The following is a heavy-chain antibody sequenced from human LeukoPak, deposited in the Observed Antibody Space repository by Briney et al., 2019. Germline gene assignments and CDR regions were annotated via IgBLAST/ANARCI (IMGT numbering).Heavy chain of an antibody. V-gene: IGHV3-53*01. J-gene: IGHJ5*01. CDR2: IYSGGRT. CDR3: ARGTWNPALLDS. D-gene: IGHD1-1*01. Sequence: GGSLRLSCVVTGFNVSNTYMSWVRQAPGKGLEWVSVIYSGGRTYYADSVKGPFTMSRDNSKNTLYFQMKSLTAEATAVYFCARGTWNPALLDSWGHGTLVSVSS. CDR1: GFNVSNTY.